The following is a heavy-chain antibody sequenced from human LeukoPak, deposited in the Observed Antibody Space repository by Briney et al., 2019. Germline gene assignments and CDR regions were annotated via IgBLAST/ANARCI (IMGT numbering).Heavy chain of an antibody. V-gene: IGHV3-74*01. CDR2: INSDGSTT. CDR1: GFTFSSYW. CDR3: VWMSPPAG. J-gene: IGHJ4*02. Sequence: GGSLRLSCAASGFTFSSYWMHWVRHAPGKGLVWVSRINSDGSTTNYADSVKGRFTITRDNAKNTLYLQMNSLRAEDTAVYYFVWMSPPAGWGQGTLVTVSS. D-gene: IGHD3-3*01.